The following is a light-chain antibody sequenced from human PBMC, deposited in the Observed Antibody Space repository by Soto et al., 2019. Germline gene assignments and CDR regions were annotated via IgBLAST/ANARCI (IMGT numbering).Light chain of an antibody. V-gene: IGLV2-14*01. Sequence: QSALTQPASVSGSPGQSITISCTGTSSDIGAYDYVSWYQQFPGKVPKLIIHDVNNRPSGVSNRFSGSKSGNTASLTISGLQPEDEGDYYCNSIPTSPTTRFVFGTGTKLTVL. CDR2: DVN. J-gene: IGLJ1*01. CDR1: SSDIGAYDY. CDR3: NSIPTSPTTRFV.